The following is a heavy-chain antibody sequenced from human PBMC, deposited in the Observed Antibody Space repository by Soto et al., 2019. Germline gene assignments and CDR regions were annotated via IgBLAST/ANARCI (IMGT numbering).Heavy chain of an antibody. CDR1: GSSIIGGYD. Sequence: WATLSLPCAVSGSSIIGGYDWAWIRQPPGKWLEWIGSIYHSGTTYYNPSLKSRVTISVGTSKNQSSLKLSSVTAAYASVYFCARTDNVAYSPYCGRGT. J-gene: IGHJ4*02. CDR3: ARTDNVAYSPY. D-gene: IGHD5-12*01. CDR2: IYHSGTT. V-gene: IGHV4-38-2*01.